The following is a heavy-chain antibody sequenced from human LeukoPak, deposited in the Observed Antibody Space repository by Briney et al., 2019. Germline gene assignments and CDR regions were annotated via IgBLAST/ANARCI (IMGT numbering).Heavy chain of an antibody. CDR2: ISGNGGAT. CDR1: GFTFTSYA. Sequence: GGSLRLSCAASGFTFTSYAMSWVRQAPGKGLGWVSAISGNGGATYYADSVKGRFTNSRDNSKNTLHLQMNSLRAEDTALYYCAKATTAIVVDNFFDYWGQGTLVSVSS. V-gene: IGHV3-23*01. D-gene: IGHD3-22*01. CDR3: AKATTAIVVDNFFDY. J-gene: IGHJ4*02.